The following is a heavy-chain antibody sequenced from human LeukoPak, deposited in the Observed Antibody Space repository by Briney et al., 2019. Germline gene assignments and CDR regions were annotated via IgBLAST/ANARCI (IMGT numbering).Heavy chain of an antibody. Sequence: ASVKVSCKASGYTFTGYYMHCVRQAPGQGLEWMGRINPNSGGTNYARKFQGRVTMTRDTSMSTAYMELSRLRSDDTAVYYCARPFSGSYDDYWGQGTLVTVSS. V-gene: IGHV1-2*06. J-gene: IGHJ4*02. D-gene: IGHD1-26*01. CDR2: INPNSGGT. CDR3: ARPFSGSYDDY. CDR1: GYTFTGYY.